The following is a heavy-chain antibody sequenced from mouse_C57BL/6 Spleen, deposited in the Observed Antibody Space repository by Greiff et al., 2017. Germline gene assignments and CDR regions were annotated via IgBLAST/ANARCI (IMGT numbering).Heavy chain of an antibody. CDR2: INPNNGGT. CDR1: GYTFTDYN. CDR3: AVWLRRRGYYAMDY. D-gene: IGHD2-2*01. Sequence: EVQLQQSGPELVKPGASVKIPCKASGYTFTDYNMDWVKQSHGKSLEWIGDINPNNGGTIYNQKFKGKATLTVDKSSSTAYMELRSLTSEDTAVYYCAVWLRRRGYYAMDYWGQGTSVTVSS. V-gene: IGHV1-18*01. J-gene: IGHJ4*01.